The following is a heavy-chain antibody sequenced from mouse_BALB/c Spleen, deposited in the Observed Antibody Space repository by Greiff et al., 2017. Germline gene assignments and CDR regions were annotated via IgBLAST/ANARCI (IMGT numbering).Heavy chain of an antibody. Sequence: VQLQQSGPELVKPGASVRISCKASGYTFTSYYIHWVKQRPGQGLEWIGWIYPGNVNTKYNEKFKGKATLTADKSSSTAYMQLSSLTSEDSAVYFCARCGNHCDYGGKGTTLTVSS. J-gene: IGHJ2*01. CDR2: IYPGNVNT. CDR3: ARCGNHCDY. CDR1: GYTFTSYY. D-gene: IGHD2-1*01. V-gene: IGHV1S56*01.